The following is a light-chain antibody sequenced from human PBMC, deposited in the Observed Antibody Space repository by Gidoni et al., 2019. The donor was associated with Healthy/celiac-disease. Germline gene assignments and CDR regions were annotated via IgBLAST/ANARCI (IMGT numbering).Light chain of an antibody. Sequence: DIQITQPPSSLSASVGDRVPITCRASQNSSSYLNWYQQKPGKAPKQLIYAASSMQSGVPSRCSSSRSGTDFTLTISSRQPEDVVTYYCQQSCNTPRCTFGPGTKVDIK. CDR1: QNSSSY. J-gene: IGKJ3*01. V-gene: IGKV1-39*01. CDR2: AAS. CDR3: QQSCNTPRCT.